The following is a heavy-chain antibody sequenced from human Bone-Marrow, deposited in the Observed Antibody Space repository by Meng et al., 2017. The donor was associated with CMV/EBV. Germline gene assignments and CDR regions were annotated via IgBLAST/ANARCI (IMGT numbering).Heavy chain of an antibody. Sequence: ASVKVSCKASGYTFTSYGVSWVRQAPGQGLEWMGWISGYNGRVNYVQKPQGTVTMTTDTSTSTAYMDLRCLRSDDTAGYYSASDKQLVLETQRYYGMDFWGQGTTVTGSS. V-gene: IGHV1-18*01. CDR2: ISGYNGRV. D-gene: IGHD6-6*01. CDR3: ASDKQLVLETQRYYGMDF. J-gene: IGHJ6*01. CDR1: GYTFTSYG.